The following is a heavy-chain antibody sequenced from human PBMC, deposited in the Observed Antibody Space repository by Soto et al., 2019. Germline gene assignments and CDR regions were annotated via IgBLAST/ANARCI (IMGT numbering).Heavy chain of an antibody. D-gene: IGHD2-15*01. Sequence: PSAPLSLTCTVSGCSISSGGYYWSWIRQHPGNCLEWIGYIYYSGSTYYNPSLKSRVTISVDTSKNQFPLKLSSVTAADTAVYYCARVIRAGGYNYGMDVWGQGTTVTVSS. CDR1: GCSISSGGYY. CDR3: ARVIRAGGYNYGMDV. CDR2: IYYSGST. J-gene: IGHJ6*02. V-gene: IGHV4-31*03.